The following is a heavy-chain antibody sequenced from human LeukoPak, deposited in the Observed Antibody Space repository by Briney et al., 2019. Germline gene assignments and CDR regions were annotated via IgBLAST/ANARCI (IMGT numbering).Heavy chain of an antibody. CDR1: GFTFSSYW. Sequence: GGSLRLSCAASGFTFSSYWMSWVRQAPGKGLEWVANIKQDGSEKYYVDSVKGRFTISRDNAKNSLYLQMNSLRAEDTAVYYCAGDQRGSIRGYYYDSSGCHDYWGQGTLVTVSS. CDR3: AGDQRGSIRGYYYDSSGCHDY. J-gene: IGHJ4*02. D-gene: IGHD3-22*01. CDR2: IKQDGSEK. V-gene: IGHV3-7*01.